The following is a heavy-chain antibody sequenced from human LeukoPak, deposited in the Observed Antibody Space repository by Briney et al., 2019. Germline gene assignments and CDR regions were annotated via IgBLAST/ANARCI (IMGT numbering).Heavy chain of an antibody. CDR2: ISGSGVNT. V-gene: IGHV3-23*01. D-gene: IGHD3-10*01. CDR1: GFTFSIYA. J-gene: IGHJ4*02. Sequence: GGSLRLSCAASGFTFSIYAMSWVRQAPGMGLEWVSGISGSGVNTYYAASAKGRFTISRDTFKNTLYLHMSSLRVEDTAVYFCAKVTGSGSFLPVDHWGQGTLVTVSS. CDR3: AKVTGSGSFLPVDH.